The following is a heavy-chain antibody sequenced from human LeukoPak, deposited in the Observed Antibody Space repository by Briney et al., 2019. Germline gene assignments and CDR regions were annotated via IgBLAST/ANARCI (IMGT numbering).Heavy chain of an antibody. D-gene: IGHD1-26*01. J-gene: IGHJ5*02. CDR3: AGARGWECSS. CDR2: IKQDGSEK. Sequence: QSGGSLRLSCAASGFTFSSYWMGWVRQAPGMGLEWVATIKQDGSEKYYLDSVKGRFTISRDNAKNSLFLQMNSLRAEDTAVYYCAGARGWECSSWGQGTLVTVSS. V-gene: IGHV3-7*01. CDR1: GFTFSSYW.